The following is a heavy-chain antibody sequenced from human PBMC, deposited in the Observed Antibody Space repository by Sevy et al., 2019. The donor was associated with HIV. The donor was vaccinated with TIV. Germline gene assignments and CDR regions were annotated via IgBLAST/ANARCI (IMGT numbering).Heavy chain of an antibody. CDR1: GFIFSSYG. Sequence: GGSLRLSCAASGFIFSSYGMNWVLQAPGKGLEWISYISSSSSTIYYADSVKGRFTISRDNAKNSLCLQMNSLSAEDTAVYYCARDLSSGWYGVGDYWGQGTLVTVSS. CDR3: ARDLSSGWYGVGDY. V-gene: IGHV3-48*01. D-gene: IGHD6-19*01. CDR2: ISSSSSTI. J-gene: IGHJ4*02.